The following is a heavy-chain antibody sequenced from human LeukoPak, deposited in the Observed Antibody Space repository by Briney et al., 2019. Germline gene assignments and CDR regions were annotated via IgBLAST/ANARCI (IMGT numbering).Heavy chain of an antibody. Sequence: GGSLRLSCAASGFAFSTYSMNWVRQAPGKGPEWVSCISSTSRYINYTESVKGRFTISRDNAKNSLYLQMSSLRVEDSAVYYCATLGPTGGDFTYNWFDPWGEGNLVTVSS. V-gene: IGHV3-21*06. D-gene: IGHD2-21*02. J-gene: IGHJ5*02. CDR2: ISSTSRYI. CDR1: GFAFSTYS. CDR3: ATLGPTGGDFTYNWFDP.